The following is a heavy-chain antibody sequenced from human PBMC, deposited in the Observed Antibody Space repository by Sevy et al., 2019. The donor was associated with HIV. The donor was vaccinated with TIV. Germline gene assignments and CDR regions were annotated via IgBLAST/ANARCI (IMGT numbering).Heavy chain of an antibody. CDR3: ARDKLPPVMVTMVRGALSYFFDY. Sequence: GRSLRLSCAASGFTFSSYGMHWVRQAPDKGLEWVAVIWYDGTNKYYADSVKGRFTISRDNSKNTLNLQMNSLRAEDKAVYYCARDKLPPVMVTMVRGALSYFFDYWGQGTLVTVSS. CDR1: GFTFSSYG. D-gene: IGHD3-10*01. V-gene: IGHV3-33*01. CDR2: IWYDGTNK. J-gene: IGHJ4*02.